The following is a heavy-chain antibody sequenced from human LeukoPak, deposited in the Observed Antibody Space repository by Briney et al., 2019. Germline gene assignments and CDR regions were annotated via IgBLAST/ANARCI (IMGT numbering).Heavy chain of an antibody. CDR2: IYHSGST. V-gene: IGHV4-39*01. J-gene: IGHJ4*02. D-gene: IGHD1-26*01. CDR3: ARLIVGANFDY. Sequence: ETLSLTCTVSGGSISSSSYYWGWIRQPPGKGLEWIGSIYHSGSTYYNPSLKSRVTISVDTSKNQFSLKLSSVTAADTAVYYCARLIVGANFDYWGQGTLVTVSS. CDR1: GGSISSSSYY.